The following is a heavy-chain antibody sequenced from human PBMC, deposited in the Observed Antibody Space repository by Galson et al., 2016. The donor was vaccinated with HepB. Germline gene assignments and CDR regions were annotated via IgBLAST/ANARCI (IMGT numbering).Heavy chain of an antibody. D-gene: IGHD1-26*01. CDR3: ARECSGTLGFDS. J-gene: IGHJ4*02. Sequence: SLRLSCAASGFTFSNYWMSWVRQAPGKGLEWVANIKEDGSEKYYVDSVKGRFTISRDNAKKSLYIQMNSLRSEDTALYYCARECSGTLGFDSWGQGNLVAVSS. CDR2: IKEDGSEK. CDR1: GFTFSNYW. V-gene: IGHV3-7*04.